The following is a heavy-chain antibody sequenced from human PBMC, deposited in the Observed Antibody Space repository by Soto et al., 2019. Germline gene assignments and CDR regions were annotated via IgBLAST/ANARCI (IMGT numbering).Heavy chain of an antibody. J-gene: IGHJ4*02. CDR2: IYYSGST. CDR3: ARELSTVTTD. D-gene: IGHD4-17*01. CDR1: GGSISSGGYY. Sequence: SETLSLTCTVSGGSISSGGYYCSWIRQHPGKGLEWIGYIYYSGSTYYNPSLKSRVTISVDTSKNQFSLKLSSVTAADTAVYYCARELSTVTTDWGQGTLVTVSS. V-gene: IGHV4-31*03.